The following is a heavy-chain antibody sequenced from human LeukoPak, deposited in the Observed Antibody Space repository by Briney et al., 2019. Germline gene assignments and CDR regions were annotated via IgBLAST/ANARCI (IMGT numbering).Heavy chain of an antibody. J-gene: IGHJ4*02. CDR2: IYYSGST. V-gene: IGHV4-39*01. CDR3: ARQDYGPGNYYNDY. CDR1: GGSISSSSYY. D-gene: IGHD3-10*01. Sequence: SETLSLTCTVSGGSISSSSYYWAWIRQPPGKGLEWIRSIYYSGSTYYNPSLKGRVTISVDSSKNQFSLKLSSVTAADAALYYCARQDYGPGNYYNDYWGQGTLVTVSS.